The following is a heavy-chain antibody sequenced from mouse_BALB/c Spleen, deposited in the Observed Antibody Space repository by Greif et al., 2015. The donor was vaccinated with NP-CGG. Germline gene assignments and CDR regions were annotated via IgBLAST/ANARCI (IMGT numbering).Heavy chain of an antibody. CDR1: GYTFTDYY. D-gene: IGHD4-1*01. Sequence: LVESGPELVKPGASVKISCKASGYTFTDYYINWVNQKPGQGLEWIGWICPGSGNTKYNEKFKGKATLIVDTSSSTAYMQFSSLTSEDTAVYFCARRTGTEAMDYWGQGTSVTVSS. CDR3: ARRTGTEAMDY. J-gene: IGHJ4*01. V-gene: IGHV1-84*02. CDR2: ICPGSGNT.